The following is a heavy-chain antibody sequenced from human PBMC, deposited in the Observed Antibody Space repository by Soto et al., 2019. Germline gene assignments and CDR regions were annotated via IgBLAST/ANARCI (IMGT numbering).Heavy chain of an antibody. Sequence: PSETLSLTCTVSGGSISSYYWSWIRQPPGKGLEWIGYIYYSGSTNYNPSLKSRVTISVDTSKNQFSLKLSSVTAADTAVYYCARQSRNTIFGVVIPPLDAFDIWGQGTMVTVSS. CDR1: GGSISSYY. V-gene: IGHV4-59*08. CDR2: IYYSGST. CDR3: ARQSRNTIFGVVIPPLDAFDI. D-gene: IGHD3-3*01. J-gene: IGHJ3*02.